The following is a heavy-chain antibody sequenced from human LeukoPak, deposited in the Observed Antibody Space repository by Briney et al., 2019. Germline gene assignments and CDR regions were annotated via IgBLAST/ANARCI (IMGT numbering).Heavy chain of an antibody. CDR3: ARRWRWLSGAYYYYYMDV. Sequence: SETLSLTCTVSSASISSSPYFWGWIRQSPGKGLEWIGSISYSGTTYYNPSLKSRVTISVDTSKNQFSLKLSSVTAADTAVYYCARRWRWLSGAYYYYYMDVWGKGTTVTISS. CDR2: ISYSGTT. J-gene: IGHJ6*03. CDR1: SASISSSPYF. V-gene: IGHV4-39*01. D-gene: IGHD3-22*01.